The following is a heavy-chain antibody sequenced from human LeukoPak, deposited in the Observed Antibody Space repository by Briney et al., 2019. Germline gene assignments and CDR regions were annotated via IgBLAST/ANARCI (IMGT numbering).Heavy chain of an antibody. CDR1: GGSISSDIYY. Sequence: SETLSLTCTVSGGSISSDIYYWSWIRQPAGRGLEWIGRIYSSGSTNYNPSLKSRVTISVDTSKKQFSLKLSSVTAADTAVYYCASSLYGDFDYWGQGTLVTVSS. V-gene: IGHV4-61*02. CDR2: IYSSGST. J-gene: IGHJ4*02. D-gene: IGHD4-17*01. CDR3: ASSLYGDFDY.